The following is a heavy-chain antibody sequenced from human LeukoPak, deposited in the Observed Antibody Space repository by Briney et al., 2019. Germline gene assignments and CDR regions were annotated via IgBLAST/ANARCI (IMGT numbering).Heavy chain of an antibody. CDR1: GGSISSGGYY. CDR2: IYYSGST. CDR3: ARAEEAAAGAIDY. Sequence: PSETLSLTCTVSGGSISSGGYYWSWIRQHPGKGLEWIGYIYYSGSTYYNPSLKSRVTISVDTSKNQFSLKLSSMTAADTAVYYCARAEEAAAGAIDYWGQGTLVTVSS. D-gene: IGHD6-13*01. J-gene: IGHJ4*02. V-gene: IGHV4-31*03.